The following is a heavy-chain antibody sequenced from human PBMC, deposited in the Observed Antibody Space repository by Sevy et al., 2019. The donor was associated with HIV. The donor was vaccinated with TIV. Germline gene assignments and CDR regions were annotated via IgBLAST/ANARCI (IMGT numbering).Heavy chain of an antibody. CDR1: GSSINSDSYN. V-gene: IGHV4-39*01. J-gene: IGHJ4*02. CDR3: ARFEYGDYVSHFEY. Sequence: SETLSLTCTVSGSSINSDSYNWGWIRQPPGKGLEWIGNIYYSGTTYYNPSLKSRVTISVDTSKNQFSLKLSSVTAADTAVYYCARFEYGDYVSHFEYWGQGTLVTVSS. D-gene: IGHD2-21*02. CDR2: IYYSGTT.